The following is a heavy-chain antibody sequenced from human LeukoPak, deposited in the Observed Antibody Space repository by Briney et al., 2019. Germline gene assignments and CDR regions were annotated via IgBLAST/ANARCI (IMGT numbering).Heavy chain of an antibody. CDR1: GYTFTSYA. CDR2: IIPILGIA. Sequence: SVKVSCKASGYTFTSYAMNWVRQAPGQGLEWMGRIIPILGIANYAQKFQGRVTITADKSTSTAYMELSSLRSEDTAVYYCASLGAFDIWGQGTMVTVSS. CDR3: ASLGAFDI. V-gene: IGHV1-69*04. J-gene: IGHJ3*02.